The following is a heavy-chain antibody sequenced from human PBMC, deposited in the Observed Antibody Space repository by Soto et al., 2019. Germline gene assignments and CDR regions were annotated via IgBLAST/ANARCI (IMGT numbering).Heavy chain of an antibody. J-gene: IGHJ5*02. Sequence: QVQLVQSGAEVKKPGASVKVSCKASGYTFTSFDINWVRQATGQGLAWMGWMNPNSGNTGYAQKFQGRITMTRDTSIGTAYMELSSLRSEDTAVYYCTRDGDPTTYNWFDPWGQGTLVTVSS. V-gene: IGHV1-8*01. CDR3: TRDGDPTTYNWFDP. CDR2: MNPNSGNT. CDR1: GYTFTSFD. D-gene: IGHD1-1*01.